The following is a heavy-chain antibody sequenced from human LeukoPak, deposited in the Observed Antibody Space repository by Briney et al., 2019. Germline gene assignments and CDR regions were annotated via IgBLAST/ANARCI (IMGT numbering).Heavy chain of an antibody. J-gene: IGHJ4*02. CDR3: ARTHSGDLSSDY. CDR2: IDWDDDK. Sequence: ESGPALVKPTQTLTLTCTFSGFSLTTTGMCVNWIRQPPGKALEWLARIDWDDDKYYSTSLRTRLTISKDTSKNQVVLTMTNMDPVDTATYYCARTHSGDLSSDYWGQGTLVTVSS. D-gene: IGHD2-15*01. CDR1: GFSLTTTGMC. V-gene: IGHV2-70*11.